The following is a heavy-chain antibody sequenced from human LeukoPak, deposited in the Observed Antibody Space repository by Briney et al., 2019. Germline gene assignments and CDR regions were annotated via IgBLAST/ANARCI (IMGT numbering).Heavy chain of an antibody. CDR3: ARGKAGGLVDLFDP. CDR2: IVATYEGT. V-gene: IGHV3-23*01. D-gene: IGHD3/OR15-3a*01. J-gene: IGHJ5*02. Sequence: AGGSLRLSCAASGFTFSAYAMMWVRQAPGKGLEWVSSIVATYEGTFYADSVQGRFIISRDNSESTVSLQMNSLGAEDTAVYYCARGKAGGLVDLFDPWGQGTLVTVSS. CDR1: GFTFSAYA.